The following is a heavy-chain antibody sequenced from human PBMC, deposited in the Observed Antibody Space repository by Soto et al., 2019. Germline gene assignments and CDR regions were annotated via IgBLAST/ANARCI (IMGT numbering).Heavy chain of an antibody. J-gene: IGHJ4*02. Sequence: ETLSLTCAVSGGSINTYYWSWVRQPPGKGLEWIGNIHHSGSTNYNPSLKSRVTISVDTSKKQVSLKLSSVSAPDTAVYYCARDSFPPYSSSSKGFDYWGQGSLVTVSS. V-gene: IGHV4-59*01. D-gene: IGHD6-6*01. CDR2: IHHSGST. CDR1: GGSINTYY. CDR3: ARDSFPPYSSSSKGFDY.